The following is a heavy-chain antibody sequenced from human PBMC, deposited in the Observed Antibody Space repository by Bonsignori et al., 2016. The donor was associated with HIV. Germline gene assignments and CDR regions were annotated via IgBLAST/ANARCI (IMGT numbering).Heavy chain of an antibody. Sequence: WIRQPPGKGLEWVSIIYSGGSTYYADSVKGRFTISRDNSKNTIYLQMNSLRAEDTAVYYCARVEDFGVLTYWGQGTLVTVSS. J-gene: IGHJ4*02. V-gene: IGHV3-53*01. CDR3: ARVEDFGVLTY. D-gene: IGHD3-3*01. CDR2: IYSGGST.